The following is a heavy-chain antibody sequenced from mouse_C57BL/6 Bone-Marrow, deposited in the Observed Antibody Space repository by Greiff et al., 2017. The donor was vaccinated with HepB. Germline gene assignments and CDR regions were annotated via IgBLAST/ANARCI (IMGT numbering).Heavy chain of an antibody. D-gene: IGHD3-2*02. CDR1: GFNIKDDY. CDR3: TTAQATCYAMDY. J-gene: IGHJ4*01. Sequence: VQLQQSGAELVRPGASVKLSCTASGFNIKDDYMHWVKQRPEQGLEWVGWIDPENGDTEYASKFQGKVTITADTSSNTAYLQLSSLTSEDTAVYYCTTAQATCYAMDYWGQGTSVTVSS. V-gene: IGHV14-4*01. CDR2: IDPENGDT.